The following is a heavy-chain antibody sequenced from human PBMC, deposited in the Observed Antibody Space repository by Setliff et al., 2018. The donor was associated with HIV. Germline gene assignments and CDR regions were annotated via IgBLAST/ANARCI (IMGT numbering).Heavy chain of an antibody. CDR1: GGSISSGSYY. V-gene: IGHV4-61*02. D-gene: IGHD5-18*01. CDR2: IYTSGST. Sequence: SETLSLTCTVSGGSISSGSYYWNWIRQPAGKGLEWIGRIYTSGSTNYNPSLKSRVTIPVDTSKNQFSLKLSSVTAADTAVFYCARGGYSYGFGRHRAYFQYWGQGTQVTVSS. J-gene: IGHJ1*01. CDR3: ARGGYSYGFGRHRAYFQY.